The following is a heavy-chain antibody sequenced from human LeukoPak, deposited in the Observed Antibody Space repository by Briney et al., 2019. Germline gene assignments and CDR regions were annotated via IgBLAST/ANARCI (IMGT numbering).Heavy chain of an antibody. J-gene: IGHJ4*02. CDR1: GFTFNSYD. Sequence: GGSLRLSCAASGFTFNSYDMNWVRQAPGKGLEWVSAIRSTGGSAYYADSVKGRFTVSRDNAKNTLYLQMNSLRAEDTAVYYCPRARESRTYIDYWGQGALLTVSS. V-gene: IGHV3-23*01. D-gene: IGHD2-2*01. CDR2: IRSTGGSA. CDR3: PRARESRTYIDY.